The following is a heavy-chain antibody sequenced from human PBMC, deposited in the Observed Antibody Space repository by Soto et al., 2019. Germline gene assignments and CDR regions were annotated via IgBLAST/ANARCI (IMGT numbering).Heavy chain of an antibody. J-gene: IGHJ4*02. CDR3: ATSPRMIDD. CDR1: GFRFSVSY. Sequence: QVQLAAAGGGVVKPGGSLTLSCAASGFRFSVSYMTWVRQAPGQGLEWLSYINGDSTDINYADPVRGRFTIFRDNSKNSLLLQTDSLRAEDTAFYYCATSPRMIDDWGQGTGVSVSS. V-gene: IGHV3-11*05. CDR2: INGDSTDI.